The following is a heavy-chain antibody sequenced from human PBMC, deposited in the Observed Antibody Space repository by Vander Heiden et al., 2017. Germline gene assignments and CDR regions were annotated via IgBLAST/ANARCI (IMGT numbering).Heavy chain of an antibody. J-gene: IGHJ4*02. CDR2: IKSKTDGGTT. CDR3: TTDPEDMIVVVLGGY. CDR1: GFTFSNAG. Sequence: EVQLVESGGGLVKPGGSLRLSCAASGFTFSNAGMNWGRQAPGKGREWVGRIKSKTDGGTTDYAAPVKGRFTISRDDSKNTLYLQMNSLKTEDTAVYYCTTDPEDMIVVVLGGYWGQGTLVTVSS. V-gene: IGHV3-15*07. D-gene: IGHD3-22*01.